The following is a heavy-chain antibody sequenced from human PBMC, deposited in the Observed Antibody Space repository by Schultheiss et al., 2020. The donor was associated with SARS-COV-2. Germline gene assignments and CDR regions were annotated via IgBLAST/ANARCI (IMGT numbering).Heavy chain of an antibody. CDR2: VRLSGST. V-gene: IGHV4-61*05. J-gene: IGHJ6*02. Sequence: SETLSLTCSVSGDSISSDIYCWGWIRQPPGRGLEWIGYVRLSGSTDYNASLKSRVTISVDKSKNQFSLKLSSVTAADTAVYYCARVQKLMITFGGAKDYYGMDVWGQGTTVTVSS. CDR3: ARVQKLMITFGGAKDYYGMDV. CDR1: GDSISSDIYC. D-gene: IGHD3-16*01.